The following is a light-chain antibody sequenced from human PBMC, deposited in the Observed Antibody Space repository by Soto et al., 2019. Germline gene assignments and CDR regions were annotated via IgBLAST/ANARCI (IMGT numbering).Light chain of an antibody. CDR2: AAS. Sequence: DIQMTQSPSSQSASVGDRVTITCRASQSISTYLNWYQQKPGKAPKLLIYAASSLQSGVPSRFSGSGSGTDFTLTINNLQPDDFATYYCQQSFRTLVTFGQGTRLEIK. J-gene: IGKJ5*01. CDR3: QQSFRTLVT. CDR1: QSISTY. V-gene: IGKV1-39*01.